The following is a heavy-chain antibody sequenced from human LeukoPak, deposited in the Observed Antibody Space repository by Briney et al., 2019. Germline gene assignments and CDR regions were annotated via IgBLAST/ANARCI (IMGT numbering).Heavy chain of an antibody. D-gene: IGHD2-2*01. Sequence: ASVKVSCKASGYTFTSYDINWVRQATGQGLEWMGWMNPNSGNTGYARKFQGRVTMTRNTSISTAYMELSSLRSEDTAVYYCASGWVPAAIYYYGMDVWGQGTTVTVSS. V-gene: IGHV1-8*01. CDR2: MNPNSGNT. CDR3: ASGWVPAAIYYYGMDV. CDR1: GYTFTSYD. J-gene: IGHJ6*02.